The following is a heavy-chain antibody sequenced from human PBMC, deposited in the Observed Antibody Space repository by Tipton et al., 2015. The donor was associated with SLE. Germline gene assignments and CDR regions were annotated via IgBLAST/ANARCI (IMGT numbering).Heavy chain of an antibody. J-gene: IGHJ6*02. CDR2: IYYTGST. CDR3: ARYTSSIPSLDYYGMDV. V-gene: IGHV4-59*11. CDR1: GGSIRGHY. D-gene: IGHD6-6*01. Sequence: LRLSCTVSGGSIRGHYWSWIRQPPGKGLDWIGYIYYTGSTNYSPSLKSRVTISVDTSKNQFSLKLSSVTAADTAVYYCARYTSSIPSLDYYGMDVWGQGATVTVSS.